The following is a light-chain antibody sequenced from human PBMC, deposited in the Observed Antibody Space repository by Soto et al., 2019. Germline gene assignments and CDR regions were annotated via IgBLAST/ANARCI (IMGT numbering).Light chain of an antibody. CDR3: QQYHNWPWT. CDR1: QSISTT. J-gene: IGKJ1*01. Sequence: IGVTQSPTTLSLSPGERATLSCRTSQSISTTLAWYQQRPGQAPRLLFYGASTRATGIPARFSGSGSGTDFTLTIHSLQSEDFAVYYCQQYHNWPWTFGQGTKVDIK. V-gene: IGKV3-15*01. CDR2: GAS.